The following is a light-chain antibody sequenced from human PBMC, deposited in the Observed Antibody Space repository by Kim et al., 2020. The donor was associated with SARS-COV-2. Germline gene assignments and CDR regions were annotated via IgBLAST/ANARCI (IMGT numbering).Light chain of an antibody. J-gene: IGKJ2*01. Sequence: PGHRATLSSRPSQPISKDFLAWYQQNLGQPPRLLIYPAAVRARDVPVRFSGSGSATEFTLTIKSLEPEDFAVYYCQRYGGPPPYPFGQGTKLEI. CDR3: QRYGGPPPYP. CDR2: PAA. CDR1: QPISKDF. V-gene: IGKV3-20*01.